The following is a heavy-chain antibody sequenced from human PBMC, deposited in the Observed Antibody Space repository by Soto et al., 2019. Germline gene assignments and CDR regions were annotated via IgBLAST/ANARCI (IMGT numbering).Heavy chain of an antibody. V-gene: IGHV3-30*18. CDR1: GFTFSSYG. D-gene: IGHD5-12*01. CDR3: AKVSIRVATICPLDY. Sequence: GGSLRLSCAASGFTFSSYGMHWVRQAPGKGLEWVAVISYDGSNKYYADSVKGRFTISRDNSKNTLYLQMNSLRAEDTAVYYCAKVSIRVATICPLDYWGQGTLVTVSS. J-gene: IGHJ4*02. CDR2: ISYDGSNK.